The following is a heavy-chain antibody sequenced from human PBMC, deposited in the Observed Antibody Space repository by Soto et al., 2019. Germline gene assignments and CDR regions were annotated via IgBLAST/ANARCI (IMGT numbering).Heavy chain of an antibody. CDR1: GYPFTSYG. D-gene: IGHD3-22*01. CDR2: ISACNGNT. CDR3: ARDLGIYYDSSDGEGSNWFDP. J-gene: IGHJ5*02. Sequence: ASVKVSFKASGYPFTSYGLSWVRQAPGQGLEWMGRISACNGNTNYAQKLQGRVTMTTDTSTSTAYMELRSLRSDDTAVYYCARDLGIYYDSSDGEGSNWFDPWGQGTMVTVSS. V-gene: IGHV1-18*04.